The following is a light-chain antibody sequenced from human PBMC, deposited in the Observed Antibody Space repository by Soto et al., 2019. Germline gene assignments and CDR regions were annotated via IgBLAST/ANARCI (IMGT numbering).Light chain of an antibody. J-gene: IGLJ1*01. CDR3: GSYTGSIYV. V-gene: IGLV2-14*01. CDR1: CSDVGGYKF. Sequence: QSALTQPASVSGSPGQSITISCTGTCSDVGGYKFVSWYQQHPGTAPKLMIYEVSNRPSGVSSRFSGSKSGNTASLTISGLQAEDEADYFCGSYTGSIYVFGNGTKVTVL. CDR2: EVS.